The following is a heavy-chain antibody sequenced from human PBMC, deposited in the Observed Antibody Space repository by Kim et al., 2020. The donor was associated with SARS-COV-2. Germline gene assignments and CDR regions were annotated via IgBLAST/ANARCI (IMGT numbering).Heavy chain of an antibody. D-gene: IGHD1-1*01. Sequence: SETLSLTCTVSGGSISSSSYYWGWIRQPPGKGLEWIGSIYYSGSTYYNPSLKSRVTISVDTSKNQFSLKLSSVTAADTAVYYCARHDVWSPPDYWGQGTLVTVSS. V-gene: IGHV4-39*01. CDR1: GGSISSSSYY. CDR3: ARHDVWSPPDY. J-gene: IGHJ4*02. CDR2: IYYSGST.